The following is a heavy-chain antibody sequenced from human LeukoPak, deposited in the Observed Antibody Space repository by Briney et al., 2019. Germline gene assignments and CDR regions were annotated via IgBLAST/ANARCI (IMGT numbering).Heavy chain of an antibody. Sequence: VASVKVSCKASGYTFTSYGISWVRQAPGQGLEWMGWINPNSGGTSYAQKFQGRVTMTRDTSISTAYMELSRLRSDDTAVYYCARDAAGGGINDYWGQGTLVTVSS. J-gene: IGHJ4*02. CDR3: ARDAAGGGINDY. D-gene: IGHD3-16*01. CDR1: GYTFTSYG. CDR2: INPNSGGT. V-gene: IGHV1-2*02.